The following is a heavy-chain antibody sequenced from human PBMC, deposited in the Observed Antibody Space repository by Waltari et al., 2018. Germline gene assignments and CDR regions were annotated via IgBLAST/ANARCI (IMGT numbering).Heavy chain of an antibody. Sequence: QVQLVQSGAEVKKPGSSVKVSCKASGGTFSSYAISWVRQAPGQGLEWMGGIIPVRGIANYAPKFQGRVTITADESTSTADMELSSLRSEDTAVYYCASFLYGDYDVGWCDPWGQGTLVTVSS. CDR2: IIPVRGIA. V-gene: IGHV1-69*04. CDR3: ASFLYGDYDVGWCDP. CDR1: GGTFSSYA. D-gene: IGHD4-17*01. J-gene: IGHJ5*02.